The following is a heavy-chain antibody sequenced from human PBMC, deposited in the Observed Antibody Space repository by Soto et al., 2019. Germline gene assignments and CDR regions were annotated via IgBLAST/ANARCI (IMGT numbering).Heavy chain of an antibody. D-gene: IGHD6-19*01. CDR1: GFTVSSNY. CDR2: IYSGGST. Sequence: EVQLVESGGGLVQPGGSLRLSCAASGFTVSSNYMSWVRQAPGKGLEWVSVIYSGGSTYYADSVKGRFTISRDNSKNTLYLKMNSLRAEDTAVYYCARGGYSSGWGAFDIWGQGTMVTVSS. V-gene: IGHV3-66*01. J-gene: IGHJ3*02. CDR3: ARGGYSSGWGAFDI.